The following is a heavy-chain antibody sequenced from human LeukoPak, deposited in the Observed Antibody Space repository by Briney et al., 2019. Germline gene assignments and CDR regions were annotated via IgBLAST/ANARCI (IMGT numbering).Heavy chain of an antibody. D-gene: IGHD2-2*01. J-gene: IGHJ6*02. CDR1: GFTVSSNY. CDR2: IYSGGST. CDR3: ARDGRYCIITSCYGYYGMDV. V-gene: IGHV3-53*04. Sequence: GGSLRLSCAASGFTVSSNYMSWVRQAPGKGLEWVSVIYSGGSTYYADSVKGRFTISRQNSKNTLDLQMNSLRPEDTAVYYCARDGRYCIITSCYGYYGMDVWGRGTTVTVSS.